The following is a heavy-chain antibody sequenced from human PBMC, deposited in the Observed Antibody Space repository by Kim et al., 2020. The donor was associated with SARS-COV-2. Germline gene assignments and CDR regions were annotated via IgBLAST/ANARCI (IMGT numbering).Heavy chain of an antibody. D-gene: IGHD6-13*01. J-gene: IGHJ4*02. CDR3: ARGKHSSWYLGSDY. Sequence: ASVKVSCKASGYTFTSYAMHWVRQAPGQRLEWMGWINAGNGNTKYSQKFQGRVTITRDTSASTAYMELSSLRSEDTAVYYCARGKHSSWYLGSDYWGQGTLVTVSS. CDR2: INAGNGNT. CDR1: GYTFTSYA. V-gene: IGHV1-3*01.